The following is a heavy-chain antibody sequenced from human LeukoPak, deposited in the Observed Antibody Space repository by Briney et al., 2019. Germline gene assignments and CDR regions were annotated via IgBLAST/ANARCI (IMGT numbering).Heavy chain of an antibody. Sequence: SETLSFPFSVHRGEISTSYSTRIRQSPGKGLERIGYIYYSGSSCYIPSLKSRVNITLDTHKTRFCLRLSSVSAADTAVYYFARGMRVQHGTSEYYYSAFDMWGQGTMVTVSS. D-gene: IGHD3-22*01. CDR1: RGEISTSY. CDR3: ARGMRVQHGTSEYYYSAFDM. CDR2: IYYSGSS. V-gene: IGHV4-59*01. J-gene: IGHJ3*02.